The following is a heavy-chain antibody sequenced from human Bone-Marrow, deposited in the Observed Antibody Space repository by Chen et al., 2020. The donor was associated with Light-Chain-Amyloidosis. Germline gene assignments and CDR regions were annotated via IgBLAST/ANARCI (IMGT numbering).Heavy chain of an antibody. Sequence: QVQLVQSGAEVKKPGASVKVSCKASGYTFTSYYMHWVRQAPGQGLEWMGWINPNSGGTNYAQKFQGWVTMTRDTSISTAYMELSRLRSDDTAVYYCARGEATTSFYYYGMDVWGQGTTVTVSS. CDR3: ARGEATTSFYYYGMDV. J-gene: IGHJ6*02. D-gene: IGHD4-17*01. CDR2: INPNSGGT. CDR1: GYTFTSYY. V-gene: IGHV1-2*04.